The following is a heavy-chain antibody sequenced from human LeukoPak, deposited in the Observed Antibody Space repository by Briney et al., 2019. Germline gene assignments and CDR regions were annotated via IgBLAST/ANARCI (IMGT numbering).Heavy chain of an antibody. CDR3: ARDSGSYYLDY. CDR2: ISYDGSNK. CDR1: GLIFSSYG. J-gene: IGHJ4*02. Sequence: SLRLSCAASGLIFSSYGMHWVRQAPGKGLEWVAVISYDGSNKYYADSVKGRFTISRDNSKNTLYLQMNSLRAEDTAVYYCARDSGSYYLDYWGQGTLVTVSS. V-gene: IGHV3-30*03. D-gene: IGHD1-26*01.